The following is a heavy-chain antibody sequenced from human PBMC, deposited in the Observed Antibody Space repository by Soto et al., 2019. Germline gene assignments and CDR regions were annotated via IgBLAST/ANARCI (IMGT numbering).Heavy chain of an antibody. CDR2: ISGGGGTT. D-gene: IGHD1-1*01. V-gene: IGHV3-23*01. CDR3: AKALSHDSPFDY. CDR1: GFTFIDYA. Sequence: EVQLLESGGGLVQPGGSLRLSCTASGFTFIDYAMSWVRQAPGKXXXWXSLISGGGGTTQYADSVKGRFTISRDNSKNTVYLQMNSLRVEDTAVYFCAKALSHDSPFDYWGQGTLVTVSS. J-gene: IGHJ4*02.